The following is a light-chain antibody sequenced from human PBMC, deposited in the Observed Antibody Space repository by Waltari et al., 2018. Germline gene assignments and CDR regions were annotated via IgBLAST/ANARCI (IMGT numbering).Light chain of an antibody. CDR1: QGIGND. CDR3: LQHNSYPPT. J-gene: IGKJ3*01. CDR2: AAS. Sequence: DIQMTQSPSSLSVSVGDRVTITCRASQGIGNDLGWYQQKPGKAPKRLIHAASGLQSGVPSRFSGSGSGTEFTLTIRSLQPEDFATYYCLQHNSYPPTFGPGTKVDIK. V-gene: IGKV1-17*01.